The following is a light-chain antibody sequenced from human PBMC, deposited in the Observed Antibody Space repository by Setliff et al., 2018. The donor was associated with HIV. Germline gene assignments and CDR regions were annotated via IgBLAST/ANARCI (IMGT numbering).Light chain of an antibody. V-gene: IGLV2-18*02. CDR2: EVN. CDR1: NSDVGSYNR. Sequence: QSVLTQPPSVSGSPGQSVTISCTGTNSDVGSYNRVSWYQQPPGTAPKLMIYEVNNRPSGVPDRFSGSKSGNTASLTISGLQAEDEADYYCSSYTSISTYVFGTGTKVTVL. J-gene: IGLJ1*01. CDR3: SSYTSISTYV.